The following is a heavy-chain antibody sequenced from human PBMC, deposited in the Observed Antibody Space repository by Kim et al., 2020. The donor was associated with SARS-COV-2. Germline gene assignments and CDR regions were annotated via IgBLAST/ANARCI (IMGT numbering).Heavy chain of an antibody. CDR1: GGSLSGYY. Sequence: SETLSLTCAVYGGSLSGYYWSWIRQPPGKGLEWIGEINHIGITNYNPSLKSRVTISADTSKNQFSLKLNSVTAADTAVYYCARGSSDYDSSGYHDYWGQGTLVTVCS. J-gene: IGHJ4*02. CDR3: ARGSSDYDSSGYHDY. D-gene: IGHD3-22*01. CDR2: INHIGIT. V-gene: IGHV4-34*01.